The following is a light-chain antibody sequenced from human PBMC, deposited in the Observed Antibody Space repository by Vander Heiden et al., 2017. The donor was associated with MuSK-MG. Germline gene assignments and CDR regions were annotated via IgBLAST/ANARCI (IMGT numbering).Light chain of an antibody. CDR3: QQYHASWT. V-gene: IGKV1-5*03. J-gene: IGKJ1*01. CDR1: QSVSTL. Sequence: DIQMTQSPSTLSASLGGSVTITCRASQSVSTLLAWYQQKPGTAPKLLIYKTSTLESGVPSRFSGSGSGTDFTLTISSLPPEDFATYYCQQYHASWTFGQGTKVEIK. CDR2: KTS.